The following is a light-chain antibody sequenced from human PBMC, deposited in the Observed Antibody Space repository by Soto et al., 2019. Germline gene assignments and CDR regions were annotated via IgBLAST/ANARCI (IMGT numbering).Light chain of an antibody. V-gene: IGLV2-11*01. Sequence: QSALTQPRSVSGSPGQSVTISCTGTSSDVGGYNYVSWYLQHPGKAPKLMIYDVSKRPSGVPDRFSGSKSGNTASLTISGLQAEDEADSYCCSYAGSDTLVFGGGTKLTVL. J-gene: IGLJ2*01. CDR3: CSYAGSDTLV. CDR1: SSDVGGYNY. CDR2: DVS.